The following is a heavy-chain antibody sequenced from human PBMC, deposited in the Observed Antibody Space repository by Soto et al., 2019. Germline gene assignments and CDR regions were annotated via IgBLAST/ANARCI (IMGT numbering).Heavy chain of an antibody. CDR3: SRSWYYYYGMDV. V-gene: IGHV1-69*01. CDR1: GGTFSSYA. J-gene: IGHJ6*02. D-gene: IGHD6-13*01. Sequence: QVQLVQSGAEVKKPGSSVKVSCKASGGTFSSYAISWVRQAPGQGLEWMGGIIPIFGTANYAQKFQGRVTITSDESLSTAYMELSSLRSEDTSVYYCSRSWYYYYGMDVWGQGTTVTVSS. CDR2: IIPIFGTA.